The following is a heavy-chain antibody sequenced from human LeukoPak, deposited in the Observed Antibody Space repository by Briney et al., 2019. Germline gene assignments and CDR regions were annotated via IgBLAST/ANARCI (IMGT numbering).Heavy chain of an antibody. D-gene: IGHD4-11*01. CDR3: AADLLYSNSTSPFDY. Sequence: ASVKVSCKASGFTFINSAMQWVRQARGQRLEWIGWVVVGSGNTNYAQKFLERVTITRDMSTTTAYMELSSLRSEDTAVYYCAADLLYSNSTSPFDYWGQGTLVTVSS. J-gene: IGHJ4*02. CDR1: GFTFINSA. CDR2: VVVGSGNT. V-gene: IGHV1-58*02.